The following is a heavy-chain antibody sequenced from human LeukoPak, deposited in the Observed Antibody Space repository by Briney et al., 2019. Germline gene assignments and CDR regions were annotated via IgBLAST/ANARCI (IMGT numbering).Heavy chain of an antibody. J-gene: IGHJ4*02. D-gene: IGHD2-21*02. Sequence: GSLRLSCAASGFTFSSYGMHWVRQAPGKGLEWVAVIWYDGSNKYYADSVKGRFTISRESSKNTVYLQMNSLRAEDTAVYYCARDHGSDDSYVVWGQGTLVTVSS. CDR3: ARDHGSDDSYVV. CDR2: IWYDGSNK. V-gene: IGHV3-33*01. CDR1: GFTFSSYG.